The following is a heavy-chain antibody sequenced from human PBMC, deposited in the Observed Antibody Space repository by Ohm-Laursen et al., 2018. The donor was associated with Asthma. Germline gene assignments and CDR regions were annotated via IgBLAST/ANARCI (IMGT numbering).Heavy chain of an antibody. CDR2: ISSKSSTI. V-gene: IGHV3-48*01. D-gene: IGHD6-19*01. Sequence: GSLRLSCAASGFTFDDYAMHWVRQAPGKGLEWVSFISSKSSTIYSANTVKGRFTVSRDNSKNTLYLQMNSLRAEDTAVYYCARKFSSGWLFDFWGQGTLVTVSS. CDR3: ARKFSSGWLFDF. J-gene: IGHJ4*02. CDR1: GFTFDDYA.